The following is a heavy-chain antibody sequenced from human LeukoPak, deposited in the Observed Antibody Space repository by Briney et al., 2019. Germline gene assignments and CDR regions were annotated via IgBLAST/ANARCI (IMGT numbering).Heavy chain of an antibody. D-gene: IGHD6-13*01. J-gene: IGHJ5*02. CDR1: GFTFSNDY. Sequence: GGSLRLSCAASGFTFSNDYMAWVRQAPGKGLEWVSLIYADGTTYYTDSVKGRFTMSRDNFKNTLYLQMNSLRPEDTAVYYCARGRAGGSSWYGLDPWGQGTLVTVSS. CDR2: IYADGTT. V-gene: IGHV3-66*02. CDR3: ARGRAGGSSWYGLDP.